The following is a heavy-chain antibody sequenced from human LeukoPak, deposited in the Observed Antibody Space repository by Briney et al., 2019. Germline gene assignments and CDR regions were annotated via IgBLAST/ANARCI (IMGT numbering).Heavy chain of an antibody. Sequence: GSSVKVSCKASGGTFSSYAIRWVRQAPGQGLEWMGRIIPIFGIANYAQKFQARVTITADKSTSTAYMELSSLRSEDTAVYYGAGLVVVAATTDFDDWGQGTLVTVSS. CDR1: GGTFSSYA. CDR3: AGLVVVAATTDFDD. J-gene: IGHJ4*02. V-gene: IGHV1-69*04. CDR2: IIPIFGIA. D-gene: IGHD2-15*01.